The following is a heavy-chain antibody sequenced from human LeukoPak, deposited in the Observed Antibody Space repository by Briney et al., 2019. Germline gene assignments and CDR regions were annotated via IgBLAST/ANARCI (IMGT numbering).Heavy chain of an antibody. V-gene: IGHV3-53*01. D-gene: IGHD6-13*01. CDR1: AFTVSSNY. CDR2: IYSGGST. Sequence: GGSLRLSCAASAFTVSSNYMSWVRQAPGKGLEWVSVIYSGGSTYYADSVKGRFTISRDNSKNTLYLQMNSLRAEDTAVYYCAGTFGAAAGSFDYWGQGTLVTVSS. CDR3: AGTFGAAAGSFDY. J-gene: IGHJ4*02.